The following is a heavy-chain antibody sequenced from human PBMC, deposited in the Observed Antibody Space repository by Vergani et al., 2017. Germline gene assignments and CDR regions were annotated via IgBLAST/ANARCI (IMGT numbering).Heavy chain of an antibody. J-gene: IGHJ6*04. CDR3: ARDQGITGTSGMDV. CDR2: IYYSGST. V-gene: IGHV4-34*11. Sequence: QVQLQQWGAGLLKPSETLSLTCAVYGGSFSGYYWSWIRQPPGKGLEWIGYIYYSGSTNYNPSLKSRVTISVDTSKNQFSLKLSSVTAADTAVYYCARDQGITGTSGMDVWGKGTTVTVSS. CDR1: GGSFSGYY. D-gene: IGHD1-20*01.